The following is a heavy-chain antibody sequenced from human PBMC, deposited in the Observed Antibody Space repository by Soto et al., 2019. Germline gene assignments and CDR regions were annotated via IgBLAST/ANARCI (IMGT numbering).Heavy chain of an antibody. D-gene: IGHD4-17*01. CDR2: IIGDNGNT. Sequence: ASVKVSCNASWYASSSYGISWVRQSPVQGLEWMGLIIGDNGNTKYAQKDQGRVTMTTDTSTMTADMELRSLRSDDTDVYYCGREKRSHYFDDGGQGTLVTVYS. J-gene: IGHJ4*02. CDR3: GREKRSHYFDD. CDR1: WYASSSYG. V-gene: IGHV1-18*01.